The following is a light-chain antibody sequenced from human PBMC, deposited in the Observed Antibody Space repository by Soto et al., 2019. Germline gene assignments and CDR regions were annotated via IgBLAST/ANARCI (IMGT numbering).Light chain of an antibody. V-gene: IGLV1-51*01. Sequence: QSVLTQPPSVSAAPGQKVTISCSGSSSNIGNNYVSWYQQLPGTAPKLLIYDNNKRPSGIPDRFSGSKSGTSGTLDITGLQTGDEAEYYCATWDGSLPAEVFGEGTKLTVL. J-gene: IGLJ2*01. CDR2: DNN. CDR1: SSNIGNNY. CDR3: ATWDGSLPAEV.